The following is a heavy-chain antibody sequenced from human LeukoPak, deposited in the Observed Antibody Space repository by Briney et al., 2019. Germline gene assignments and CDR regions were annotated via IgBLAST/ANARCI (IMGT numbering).Heavy chain of an antibody. D-gene: IGHD2-8*01. CDR1: GYTFTSYG. CDR3: ARGPYCTNGVCYTEVDY. CDR2: ISAYNGNT. Sequence: ASVKVSCEASGYTFTSYGISWVRQAPGQGLEWMGWISAYNGNTNYAQKLQGRVTMTTDTSTSTAYMELRSLRSDDTAVYYCARGPYCTNGVCYTEVDYWGQGTLVTVSS. V-gene: IGHV1-18*01. J-gene: IGHJ4*02.